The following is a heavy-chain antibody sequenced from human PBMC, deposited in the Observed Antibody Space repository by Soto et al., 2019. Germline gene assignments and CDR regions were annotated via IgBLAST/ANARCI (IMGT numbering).Heavy chain of an antibody. CDR3: ARESEDLTSNFDY. Sequence: GGSLRLSCAASGFIFTRYSMNWVRQAPGKGLEWVSSISSTTNYIYYGDSMKGRFTISRDNAKNSLYLEMNSLRAEDTAVYYCARESEDLTSNFDYWGQGTLVNVSS. CDR1: GFIFTRYS. CDR2: ISSTTNYI. J-gene: IGHJ4*02. V-gene: IGHV3-21*06.